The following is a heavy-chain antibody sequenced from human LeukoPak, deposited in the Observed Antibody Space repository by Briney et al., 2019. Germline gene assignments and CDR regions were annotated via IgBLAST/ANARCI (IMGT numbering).Heavy chain of an antibody. CDR1: GGSVNSGGFS. CDR2: VYHTGNM. V-gene: IGHV4-30-2*01. J-gene: IGHJ4*02. Sequence: SETLSLTCAVSGGSVNSGGFSWTWIRRPPGKGLEWIGYVYHTGNMYFNPSLEGRVTISLDTSKNQFSLELTSVTAADTAVYYCASGWGGFDYWGQGTLVTVSS. D-gene: IGHD3-16*01. CDR3: ASGWGGFDY.